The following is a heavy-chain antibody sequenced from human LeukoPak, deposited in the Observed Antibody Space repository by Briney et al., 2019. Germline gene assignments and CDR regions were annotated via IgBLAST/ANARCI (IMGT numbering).Heavy chain of an antibody. CDR2: ISYDEIKK. J-gene: IGHJ4*02. CDR1: GFTFSVYA. Sequence: GGSLRLSCAASGFTFSVYAMHWVRQAPGKGLEWVAVISYDEIKKNYADSVKGRFTISRDNSKNTLYLQMSSLRVEDTALYYCARDIVVAGAAASCFEYWGQGTLVTVSS. V-gene: IGHV3-30-3*01. CDR3: ARDIVVAGAAASCFEY. D-gene: IGHD2-2*01.